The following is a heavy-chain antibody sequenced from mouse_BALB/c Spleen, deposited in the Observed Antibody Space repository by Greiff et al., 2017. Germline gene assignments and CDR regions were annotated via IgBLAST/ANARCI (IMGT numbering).Heavy chain of an antibody. CDR2: ISSGGST. V-gene: IGHV5-6-5*01. J-gene: IGHJ4*01. CDR1: GFTFSSYA. CDR3: ARGGGYYYGSSGYAMDY. D-gene: IGHD1-1*01. Sequence: EVKLMESGGGLVKPGGSLKLSCAASGFTFSSYAMSWVRQTPEKRLEWVASISSGGSTYYPDSVKGRFTISRDNARNILYLQMSSLRSEDTAMYYCARGGGYYYGSSGYAMDYWGQGTSVTVSS.